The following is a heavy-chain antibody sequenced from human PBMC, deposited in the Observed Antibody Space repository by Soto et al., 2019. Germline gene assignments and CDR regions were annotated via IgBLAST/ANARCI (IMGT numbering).Heavy chain of an antibody. J-gene: IGHJ4*02. D-gene: IGHD1-26*01. CDR2: ISGSGGST. CDR3: AKRIVGATSPFDY. V-gene: IGHV3-23*01. CDR1: GFTFSSYS. Sequence: GGSLILSCAASGFTFSSYSMSWVRQAPGKGLEWVSAISGSGGSTYYADSVKGRFTISRDNSKNTLYLQMNSLRAEDTAVYYCAKRIVGATSPFDYWGQGTLVTVSS.